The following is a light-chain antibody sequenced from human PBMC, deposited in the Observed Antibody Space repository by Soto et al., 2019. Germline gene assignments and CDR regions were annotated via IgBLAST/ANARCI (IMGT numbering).Light chain of an antibody. CDR2: DVS. Sequence: QSVLTQPASVSGSPGQSISISCTGTTSDVGRYNYVSWYQQHPGKAPKLMIYDVSYRPSWVSNRFSGSKSGITASLTISGLQAEDEADYYCNSFTISSTYVFGTGTKVTVL. CDR1: TSDVGRYNY. J-gene: IGLJ1*01. V-gene: IGLV2-14*03. CDR3: NSFTISSTYV.